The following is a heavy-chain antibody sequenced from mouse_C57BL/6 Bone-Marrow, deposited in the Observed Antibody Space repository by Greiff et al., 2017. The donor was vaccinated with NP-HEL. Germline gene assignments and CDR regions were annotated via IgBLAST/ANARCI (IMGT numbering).Heavy chain of an antibody. V-gene: IGHV8-8*01. CDR3: ARIWIWLRLEDYAMDY. D-gene: IGHD2-2*01. CDR1: GFSLSTFGMG. J-gene: IGHJ4*01. CDR2: IWWDDDK. Sequence: QVTLKESGPGILQPSQTLSLTCSFSGFSLSTFGMGVGWIRQPSGKGLEWLAHIWWDDDKYYSPALKSRLTISKDTSKNQVFLKIANVDTADTATYYCARIWIWLRLEDYAMDYWGQGTSVTVSS.